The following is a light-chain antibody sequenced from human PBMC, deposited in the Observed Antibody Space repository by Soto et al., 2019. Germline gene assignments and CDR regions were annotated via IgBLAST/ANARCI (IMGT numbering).Light chain of an antibody. CDR3: QQYHSTPIT. J-gene: IGKJ5*01. CDR1: QSVLYSSANKDY. V-gene: IGKV4-1*01. CDR2: WAS. Sequence: DIVMTQSPYSLAVSLGERASINCTSIQSVLYSSANKDYIAWYQQKPGQPPKLXXYWASTRQSGVPERFSGSGSGTDFTLTITSLQAGDVAVYYCQQYHSTPITFGQGTRLEI.